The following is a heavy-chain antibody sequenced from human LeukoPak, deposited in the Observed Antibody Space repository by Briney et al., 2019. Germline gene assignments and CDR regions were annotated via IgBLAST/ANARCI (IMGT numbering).Heavy chain of an antibody. D-gene: IGHD3-10*01. Sequence: GESLKISCKGSGYRFTSYWIGGVRPMPGKGLEWMGIIYPGDSNTRYSPSFQGQVTISADKSISTAYLQWSSLKASDTAMYYCARPLPNGSGPYWGQGTLVTVSS. CDR2: IYPGDSNT. CDR3: ARPLPNGSGPY. J-gene: IGHJ4*02. CDR1: GYRFTSYW. V-gene: IGHV5-51*01.